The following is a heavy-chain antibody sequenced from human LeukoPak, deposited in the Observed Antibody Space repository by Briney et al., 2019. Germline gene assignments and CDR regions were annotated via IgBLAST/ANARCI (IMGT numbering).Heavy chain of an antibody. V-gene: IGHV3-23*01. CDR2: TSSSDAGK. J-gene: IGHJ4*02. D-gene: IGHD2-15*01. CDR1: GFTFSSYG. Sequence: PGGSLRLSCAASGFTFSSYGMSWVRRAPGKGLEWVSATSSSDAGKYYADSVRGRFTISRDNSRNTMYLQMNSLRVEDAAVYYCAKAPVTSCRGAFCYPFDSWGQGTLVTVSS. CDR3: AKAPVTSCRGAFCYPFDS.